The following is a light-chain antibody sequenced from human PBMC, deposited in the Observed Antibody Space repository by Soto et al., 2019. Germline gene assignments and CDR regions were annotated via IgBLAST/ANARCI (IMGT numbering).Light chain of an antibody. J-gene: IGKJ1*01. V-gene: IGKV3-20*01. CDR2: GTS. Sequence: EIVLTQSPGTLSLSPGERATLSCRASQSVSSSFLAWYQQKPGQAPRLLIYGTSSRATGIPDRFSGSGSGTDFTLAISSPEPEDFAVYYCQQYGSSPWTFGQGTMVEIK. CDR1: QSVSSSF. CDR3: QQYGSSPWT.